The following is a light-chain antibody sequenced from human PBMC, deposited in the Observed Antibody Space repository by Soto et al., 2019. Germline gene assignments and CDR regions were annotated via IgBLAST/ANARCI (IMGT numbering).Light chain of an antibody. CDR2: AAS. Sequence: DIQLTQSPSFLSASVGARVTITRRASQGINIFLAWFQQKPGKAPNFLSSAASTLQSGVPSRFRGSGSETEFTLTITSLKPEDSETYYCQQRNSYPRTFGQGTKVDIK. V-gene: IGKV1-9*01. CDR1: QGINIF. CDR3: QQRNSYPRT. J-gene: IGKJ2*01.